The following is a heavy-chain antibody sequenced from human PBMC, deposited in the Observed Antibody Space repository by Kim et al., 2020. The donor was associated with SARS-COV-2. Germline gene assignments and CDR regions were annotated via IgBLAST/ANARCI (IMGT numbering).Heavy chain of an antibody. V-gene: IGHV3-49*04. CDR3: TRKSTADY. CDR1: GFTFGDYA. Sequence: GGSLRLSCTASGFTFGDYAMSWVRQAPGKGLEWISFIRSTAYGGTTEYAASVKDRFTISSDDSKSIAYLQMNSLKTEDTAVYYCTRKSTADYWGQGTLVTVSS. CDR2: IRSTAYGGTT. J-gene: IGHJ4*02.